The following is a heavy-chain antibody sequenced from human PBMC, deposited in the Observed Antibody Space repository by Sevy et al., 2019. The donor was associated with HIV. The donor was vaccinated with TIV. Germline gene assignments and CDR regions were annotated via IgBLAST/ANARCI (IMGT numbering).Heavy chain of an antibody. J-gene: IGHJ5*02. CDR2: IYHSGST. CDR1: GYSISSGYY. V-gene: IGHV4-38-2*02. CDR3: ARDHVGDWGVVATAYNWFDP. Sequence: SETLSLTCAVSGYSISSGYYWGWIRQPPGKGLEWIGSIYHSGSTYYNPSLKSRVTISVDTSKNQFSLKLSSVTAADTAVYYCARDHVGDWGVVATAYNWFDPWGQGTLVTVSS. D-gene: IGHD2-15*01.